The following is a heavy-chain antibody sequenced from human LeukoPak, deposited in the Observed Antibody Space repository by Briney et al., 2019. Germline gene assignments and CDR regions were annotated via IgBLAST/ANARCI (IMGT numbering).Heavy chain of an antibody. J-gene: IGHJ4*02. CDR2: INPNSGGT. D-gene: IGHD3-22*01. V-gene: IGHV1-2*06. CDR3: ARGCPYYYDCSGYYHFDY. CDR1: GYTFTGYY. Sequence: ASVKVSCKASGYTFTGYYTHWVRQAPGQGLEWMGRINPNSGGTNYAQKFQGRVTMTRDTSISTAYMELSRLRSDDTAVYYCARGCPYYYDCSGYYHFDYWGQGTLVTVSS.